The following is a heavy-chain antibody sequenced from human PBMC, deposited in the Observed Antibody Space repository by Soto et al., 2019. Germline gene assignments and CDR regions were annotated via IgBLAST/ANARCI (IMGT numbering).Heavy chain of an antibody. D-gene: IGHD2-2*01. CDR3: ARDTREYCSSTSCYGIDY. CDR1: GFTFSSYA. CDR2: ISSNGGST. V-gene: IGHV3-64*01. J-gene: IGHJ4*02. Sequence: GGSLRLSCAASGFTFSSYAMHWVRQAPGKGLEYVSAISSNGGSTYYANSVKGRFTISRDNSKNTLYLQMGSLRAEDMAVYYCARDTREYCSSTSCYGIDYWGQGTLVTVSS.